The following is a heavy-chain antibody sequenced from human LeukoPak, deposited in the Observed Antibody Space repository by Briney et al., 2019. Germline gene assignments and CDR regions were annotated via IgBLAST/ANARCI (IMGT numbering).Heavy chain of an antibody. D-gene: IGHD1-20*01. V-gene: IGHV3-30*02. CDR1: GFTFSKFG. CDR2: IRYNGNYK. J-gene: IGHJ4*02. Sequence: GGSLRLSCVVSGFTFSKFGIHWVRQAPGKGLEWVAFIRYNGNYKEYVDSVKGRFTISRDNSENTLYLQMNSLRAEDTAVYYCAKLGITGTGDAYWGQGTLVTVSS. CDR3: AKLGITGTGDAY.